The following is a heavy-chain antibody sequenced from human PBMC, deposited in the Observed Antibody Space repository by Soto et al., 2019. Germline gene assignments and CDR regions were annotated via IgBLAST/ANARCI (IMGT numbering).Heavy chain of an antibody. D-gene: IGHD3-16*02. CDR3: QMIMITFGGVIDFDY. V-gene: IGHV4-39*01. Sequence: SETLSLTCTVSGGSISSSSYYWGWIRQPPGKGLEWIGSIYYSGSTYYNPSLKSRVTISVDTSKNQFSLKLSSVTAADTAVYYCQMIMITFGGVIDFDYWGQGTLVTVSS. CDR1: GGSISSSSYY. J-gene: IGHJ4*02. CDR2: IYYSGST.